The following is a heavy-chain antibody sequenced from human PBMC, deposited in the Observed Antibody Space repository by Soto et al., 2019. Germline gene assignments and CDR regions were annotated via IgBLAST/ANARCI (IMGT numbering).Heavy chain of an antibody. CDR1: GGSISNFY. CDR2: VHYSGST. Sequence: QVQLQESSPALVKPSETLSLTCTVSGGSISNFYWTWIRQPPGKGLEWIGNVHYSGSTNYNPSVKSRVTTSVDTAKNQLSLNLSSVTAADTAVYYCARYKDAGSDRGGMDVWGQGTTVTVSS. V-gene: IGHV4-59*08. J-gene: IGHJ6*02. D-gene: IGHD6-25*01. CDR3: ARYKDAGSDRGGMDV.